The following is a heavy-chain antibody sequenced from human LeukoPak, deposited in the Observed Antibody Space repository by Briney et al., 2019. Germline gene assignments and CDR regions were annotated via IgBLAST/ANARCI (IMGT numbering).Heavy chain of an antibody. J-gene: IGHJ5*02. V-gene: IGHV4-34*01. CDR3: ASISGSNNWSDP. CDR2: INHSGST. Sequence: SETLSLTCAVYGGSFSGYYWSWIRQPPGKGLEWIGEINHSGSTNYNPSLKSRVTISVDTSKNQFSLKLSSVTAADTAVYYCASISGSNNWSDPWGQGTLVTVSS. CDR1: GGSFSGYY. D-gene: IGHD3-10*01.